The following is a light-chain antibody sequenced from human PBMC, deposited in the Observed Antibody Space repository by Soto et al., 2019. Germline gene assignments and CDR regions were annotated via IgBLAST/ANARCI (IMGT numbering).Light chain of an antibody. Sequence: IQMTQSPASLSASAGDRVTITCRPSQRISSYLRWYQRKPGTAPQHLIXHASTLESGVPSRFSGSVSGTEFTLTIRSLQPYEFATYYCQQYMSYSFGQGTKVDIK. J-gene: IGKJ1*01. CDR3: QQYMSYS. V-gene: IGKV1-5*01. CDR1: QRISSY. CDR2: HAS.